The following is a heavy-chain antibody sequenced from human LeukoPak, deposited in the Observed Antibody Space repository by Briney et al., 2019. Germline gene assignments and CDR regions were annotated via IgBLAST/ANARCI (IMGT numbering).Heavy chain of an antibody. CDR2: FDTSGST. D-gene: IGHD3/OR15-3a*01. J-gene: IGHJ5*02. V-gene: IGHV4-4*07. Sequence: TSETLSLTCTVSGGSISTYYWSWIRQPAGKGLEGIGRFDTSGSTNFNPSLKSRLTMSGDTSQNQIPLKLSSVTAADTAVYYCARDPGWTQESGFDPWGQGTLVTVSS. CDR3: ARDPGWTQESGFDP. CDR1: GGSISTYY.